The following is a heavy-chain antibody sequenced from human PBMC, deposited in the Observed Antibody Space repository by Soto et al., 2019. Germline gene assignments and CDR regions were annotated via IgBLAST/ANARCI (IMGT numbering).Heavy chain of an antibody. D-gene: IGHD3-10*01. CDR3: ARAGKYYHGSGRPYYYGMDV. Sequence: QVQLVQSGAEVKKPGASVKVSCKASGYTFTSYGVSWVRQAPGRGLEWMGWISGYNGNTNYAQKLQGRLTITTDTTTSTAYMELRGLRSDDTAVYYCARAGKYYHGSGRPYYYGMDVWGQGITVTVSS. CDR1: GYTFTSYG. V-gene: IGHV1-18*04. CDR2: ISGYNGNT. J-gene: IGHJ6*02.